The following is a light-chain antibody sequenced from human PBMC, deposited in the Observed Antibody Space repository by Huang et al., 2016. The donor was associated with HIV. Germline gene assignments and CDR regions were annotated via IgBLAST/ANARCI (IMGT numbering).Light chain of an antibody. CDR2: WAS. Sequence: DIVMTQSPDSLAVSLGERATINFTSSQSVLYSSNNKNYLAWYQQKPGQPPNLLIYWASTRESGVPDRFSGSGSGTDFTLTISTLQAEDVAVYYCQQYYSTPLTFGGGTKVEI. J-gene: IGKJ4*01. CDR1: QSVLYSSNNKNY. V-gene: IGKV4-1*01. CDR3: QQYYSTPLT.